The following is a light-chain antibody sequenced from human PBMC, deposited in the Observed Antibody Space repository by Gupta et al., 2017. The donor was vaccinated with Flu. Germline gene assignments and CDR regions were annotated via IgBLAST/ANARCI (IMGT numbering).Light chain of an antibody. V-gene: IGKV3-20*01. CDR1: QSVSSSY. CDR2: GAS. Sequence: EIALTQSPSTLSLSPGEGATLSCRASQSVSSSYLAWYQQKPGQAPRLLIYGASSRATGIPDRFSGSGCGTDFTLTISRREPEDFAVDYCQQYGSSLWTFGQGTKVEIK. CDR3: QQYGSSLWT. J-gene: IGKJ1*01.